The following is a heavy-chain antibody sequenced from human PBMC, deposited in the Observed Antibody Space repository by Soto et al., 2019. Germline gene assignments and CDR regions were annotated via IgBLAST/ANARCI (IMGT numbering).Heavy chain of an antibody. J-gene: IGHJ6*02. CDR3: TRVGGSVSGMDV. CDR1: GFTFSIYW. CDR2: IDNAGSSA. Sequence: EVQLVESGGGLVQPGGSLRLSCAASGFTFSIYWMHWVRQAPGKGPVWVSRIDNAGSSARYADSVKGRFTISRDYAKNTVYLQMNSLRAEDTAVYYCTRVGGSVSGMDVWGQGTTVTVSS. V-gene: IGHV3-74*01. D-gene: IGHD1-26*01.